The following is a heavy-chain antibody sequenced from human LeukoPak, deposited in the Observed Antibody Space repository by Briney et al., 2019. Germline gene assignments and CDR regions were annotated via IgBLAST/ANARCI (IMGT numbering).Heavy chain of an antibody. D-gene: IGHD3-3*01. CDR2: MNPNSGNT. J-gene: IGHJ6*02. CDR3: ARSSVRDFWSGYYTGYYYYGMDV. V-gene: IGHV1-8*01. Sequence: ASVKVSCKASGYTFTSYDINWVRQATGQGLEWMGWMNPNSGNTGYAQKFQGRVTMTRNTSISTAYMELSSLRSEDTAVYYCARSSVRDFWSGYYTGYYYYGMDVWGQGTTVTVSS. CDR1: GYTFTSYD.